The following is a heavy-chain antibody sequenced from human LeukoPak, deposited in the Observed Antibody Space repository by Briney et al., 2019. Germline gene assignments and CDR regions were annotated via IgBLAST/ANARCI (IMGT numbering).Heavy chain of an antibody. CDR2: IWSDGRTK. J-gene: IGHJ4*02. V-gene: IGHV3-33*08. CDR1: GFTFSSYA. Sequence: GGSLRLSCAASGFTFSSYAMSWVRQAPGKGLEWVAVIWSDGRTKFYADSVKGRFTISRDSATNTLYLQMNSLRAEDTAIYYCVRDGEYSHGIDFDYWGQGTLVTVSP. D-gene: IGHD5-18*01. CDR3: VRDGEYSHGIDFDY.